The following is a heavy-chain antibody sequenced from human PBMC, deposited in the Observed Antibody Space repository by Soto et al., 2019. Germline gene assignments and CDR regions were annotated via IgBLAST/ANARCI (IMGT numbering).Heavy chain of an antibody. CDR1: GGSFSGYY. J-gene: IGHJ4*02. CDR2: INHSGST. CDR3: ARSVIVVVPAATRRPYDY. D-gene: IGHD2-2*01. Sequence: SETLSLTCAVHGGSFSGYYWDWIRQPPGKGLEWIGEINHSGSTNYNPSLKSRVTISVDTSKNQFSLKLSSVTAADTAVYYCARSVIVVVPAATRRPYDYWGQGNLVTVSS. V-gene: IGHV4-34*01.